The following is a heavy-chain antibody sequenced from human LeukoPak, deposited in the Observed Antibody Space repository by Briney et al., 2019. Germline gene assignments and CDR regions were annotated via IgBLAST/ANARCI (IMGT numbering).Heavy chain of an antibody. CDR1: GGTFSSYA. CDR2: VIPIFGTA. J-gene: IGHJ4*02. CDR3: ARCRGGGSCYADY. D-gene: IGHD2-15*01. Sequence: ASVKVSCKASGGTFSSYAIGWVRQAPGQGLEWMGGVIPIFGTANYAQKFQGRVTITADESTSTAYMELSSLRSEDTAVYYCARCRGGGSCYADYWGQGTLVTVSS. V-gene: IGHV1-69*13.